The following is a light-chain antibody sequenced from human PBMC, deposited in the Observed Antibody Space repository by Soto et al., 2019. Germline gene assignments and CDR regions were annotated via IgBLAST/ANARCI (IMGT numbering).Light chain of an antibody. V-gene: IGKV3-20*01. J-gene: IGKJ4*01. Sequence: EIVLTQSPGTLSLSPGERATLSCRASQSVSSDYLAWYQQRPGQAPRLLIYGASSRATGIPDRFSGSGSGTDFTLIISGLESEDFAVYYCQQYGSSPRTFGGGTKVEIK. CDR2: GAS. CDR1: QSVSSDY. CDR3: QQYGSSPRT.